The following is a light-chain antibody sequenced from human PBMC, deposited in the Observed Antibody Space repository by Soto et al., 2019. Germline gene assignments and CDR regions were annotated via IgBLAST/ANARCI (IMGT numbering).Light chain of an antibody. CDR2: SNN. CDR3: AAGDDSLNGYV. Sequence: QSVLTQPPSASGTPGQRVTISCSGSSSNIGSDTVNWYQQLPGTAPKLLIYSNNQRPSGVPDRFSGSKSGTSASLAISGLHSEEEADYYCAAGDDSLNGYVLGTGTKVPVL. J-gene: IGLJ1*01. V-gene: IGLV1-44*01. CDR1: SSNIGSDT.